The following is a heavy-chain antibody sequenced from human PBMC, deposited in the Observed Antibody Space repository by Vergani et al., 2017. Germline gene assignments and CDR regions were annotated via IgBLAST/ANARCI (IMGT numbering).Heavy chain of an antibody. CDR3: ARVPLRFGELQPFDP. V-gene: IGHV4-59*11. CDR2: IYYSGST. CDR1: GGSISSHY. J-gene: IGHJ5*02. D-gene: IGHD3-10*01. Sequence: QVQLQESGPGLVKPSETLSLTCTVSGGSISSHYWSWIRQPPGKGLEWIGYIYYSGSTNYNPSLKSRVTISVDTSKNQFSLKLSSVTAADTAVYYCARVPLRFGELQPFDPWGQGTLVTVSS.